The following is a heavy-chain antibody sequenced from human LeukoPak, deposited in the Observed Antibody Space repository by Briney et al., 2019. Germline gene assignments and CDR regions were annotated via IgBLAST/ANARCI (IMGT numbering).Heavy chain of an antibody. V-gene: IGHV1-2*02. J-gene: IGHJ6*03. CDR1: GYTFTGYY. D-gene: IGHD1-1*01. CDR3: ARVATGTALIDYYYYMDV. Sequence: ASVKVSCKASGYTFTGYYMHWVRQAPGQGLEWMGWINPNSGGTNYAQKFQGRVTMTGDTSISTAYMELSRLRSNDTAVYYCARVATGTALIDYYYYMDVWGKGTTVTVSS. CDR2: INPNSGGT.